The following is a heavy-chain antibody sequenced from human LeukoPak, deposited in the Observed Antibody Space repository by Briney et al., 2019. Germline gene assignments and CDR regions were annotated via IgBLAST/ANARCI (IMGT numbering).Heavy chain of an antibody. D-gene: IGHD6-13*01. Sequence: GSSVKVSCKASGYTFTCYYMHWVRQATGQGLDWMGWINPNSGGTNYAQKFQGRVTMTRDTSISTAYMELSRLRSDDTAVYYCARVRPGIAIAAAGNWFDPWGQGTLVTVSS. V-gene: IGHV1-2*02. CDR1: GYTFTCYY. J-gene: IGHJ5*02. CDR2: INPNSGGT. CDR3: ARVRPGIAIAAAGNWFDP.